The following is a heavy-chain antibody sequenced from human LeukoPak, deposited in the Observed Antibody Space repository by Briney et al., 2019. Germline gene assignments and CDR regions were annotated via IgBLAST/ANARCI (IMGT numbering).Heavy chain of an antibody. J-gene: IGHJ4*02. D-gene: IGHD3-10*01. Sequence: ASVKVSCKASGYTFTAYYMHWVRQAPGQGLEWMGWINPNTGGKDYAQKFQGRVTMTRDTSISTVYMEVSRLRSDDTAVYYCARDRGSDCWGQGTLVTVSS. CDR1: GYTFTAYY. CDR3: ARDRGSDC. CDR2: INPNTGGK. V-gene: IGHV1-2*02.